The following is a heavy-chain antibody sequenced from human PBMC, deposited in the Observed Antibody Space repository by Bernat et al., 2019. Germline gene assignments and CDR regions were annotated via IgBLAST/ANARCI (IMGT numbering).Heavy chain of an antibody. CDR2: IAWDGGSI. J-gene: IGHJ4*02. CDR3: ARDDDLGGGSYAV. D-gene: IGHD3-16*01. V-gene: IGHV3-20*04. CDR1: GFRFDDYG. Sequence: EVQLVESGGAVVRPGGSLRLSCAASGFRFDDYGMTWVRQAPGKGLEWISGIAWDGGSIGYVDSVKGRFTISRDNAKNSLYLQMNSLRVEATALYYCARDDDLGGGSYAVWGQGTLVTVSS.